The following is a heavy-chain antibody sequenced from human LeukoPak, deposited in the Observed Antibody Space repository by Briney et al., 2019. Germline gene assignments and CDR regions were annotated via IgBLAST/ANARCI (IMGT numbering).Heavy chain of an antibody. Sequence: SETLSLTCAVYGGSFSGYYWSWIRQPPGKGLEWIGEINHSGSTNYNPSLKSRVTISVDTSKNQFSLKLSSVTAADTAVYYCARPNRRYCSSTSCRYYFDYWGQGTLVTVSS. CDR3: ARPNRRYCSSTSCRYYFDY. J-gene: IGHJ4*02. CDR2: INHSGST. V-gene: IGHV4-34*01. D-gene: IGHD2-2*01. CDR1: GGSFSGYY.